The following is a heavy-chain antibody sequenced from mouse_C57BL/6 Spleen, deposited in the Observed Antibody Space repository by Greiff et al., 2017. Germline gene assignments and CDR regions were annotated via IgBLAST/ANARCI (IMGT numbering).Heavy chain of an antibody. V-gene: IGHV1-69*01. CDR1: GYTFTSYW. Sequence: VQLQQPGAELVMPGASVKLSCKASGYTFTSYWMHWVKQRPGQGLEWIGEIDPSDSYTNYNQKFKGKSTLTVDKSSSTAYMQLSSLTSEDSAVYYCARGYYDSRVPYFDYWGQGTTLTVSS. D-gene: IGHD1-1*01. J-gene: IGHJ2*01. CDR3: ARGYYDSRVPYFDY. CDR2: IDPSDSYT.